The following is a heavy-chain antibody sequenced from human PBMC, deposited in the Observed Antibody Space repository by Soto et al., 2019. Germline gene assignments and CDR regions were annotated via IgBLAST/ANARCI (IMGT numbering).Heavy chain of an antibody. CDR1: NGSISGFY. V-gene: IGHV4-59*12. Sequence: SETLSLTXSVSNGSISGFYWTWIRQPPGKILEWIGYIHYSGRTDYNPSLTSRATMSVDTSKNQFSLNLKSITAADTAVYYCVRVGVGIGNHFDSWGRGTLVTVSS. D-gene: IGHD1-26*01. CDR3: VRVGVGIGNHFDS. J-gene: IGHJ4*02. CDR2: IHYSGRT.